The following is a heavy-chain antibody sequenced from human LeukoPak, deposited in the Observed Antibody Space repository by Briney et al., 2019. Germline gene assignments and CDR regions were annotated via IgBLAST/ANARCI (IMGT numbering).Heavy chain of an antibody. V-gene: IGHV1-2*02. J-gene: IGHJ4*02. CDR1: GYTFTSYY. CDR3: ARKTYSGTYYDY. CDR2: INPNSGGT. Sequence: ASVKVSCKASGYTFTSYYMHWVRQAPGQGLEWMGWINPNSGGTKYAQKFQGRVTMTRDTSISTAYMELSRLRSDDTAVYYCARKTYSGTYYDYWGQGTLVTVSS. D-gene: IGHD1-26*01.